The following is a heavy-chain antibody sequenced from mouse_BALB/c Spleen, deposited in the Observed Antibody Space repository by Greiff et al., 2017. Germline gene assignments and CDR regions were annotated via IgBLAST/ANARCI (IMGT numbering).Heavy chain of an antibody. D-gene: IGHD1-1*01. CDR2: IWAGGST. CDR3: ARTPPYYGSRGGYAMDY. Sequence: VQGVESGPGLVAPSQSLSITCTVSGFSLTSYGVHWVRQPPGKGLEWLGVIWAGGSTNYNSALMSRLSISKDNSKSQVFLKMNSLQTDDTAMYYCARTPPYYGSRGGYAMDYWGQGTSVTVSS. J-gene: IGHJ4*01. V-gene: IGHV2-9*02. CDR1: GFSLTSYG.